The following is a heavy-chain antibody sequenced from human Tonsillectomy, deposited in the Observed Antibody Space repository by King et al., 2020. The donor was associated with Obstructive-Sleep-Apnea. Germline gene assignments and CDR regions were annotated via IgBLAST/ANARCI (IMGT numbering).Heavy chain of an antibody. J-gene: IGHJ4*02. CDR3: AKDNSNWSFDY. CDR2: IRYDGSNE. CDR1: GFTFSSSG. Sequence: VQLVESGGGVVQPGGCLRLSCAASGFTFSSSGMHWVRQAPGKGLEWVTFIRYDGSNEYYADSVKGRFSISRDNSKTTLFLQMNSLRTEDPAVYYCAKDNSNWSFDYWGQGILVTVSS. V-gene: IGHV3-30*02. D-gene: IGHD6-13*01.